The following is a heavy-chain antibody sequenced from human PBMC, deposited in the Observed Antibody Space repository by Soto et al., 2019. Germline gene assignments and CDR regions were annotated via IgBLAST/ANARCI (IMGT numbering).Heavy chain of an antibody. V-gene: IGHV3-30-3*01. D-gene: IGHD1-1*01. J-gene: IGHJ3*02. CDR3: ARPGNSYDWYGGLFDI. Sequence: QVQLVESGGGVVQPGRSLRLSCAASGFTFSSYAMHWARQAPGKGLEWVAVVSYDGGDRYYADSVKGRFTISRDNSKNTLYLQMNALRHEDPAVYYCARPGNSYDWYGGLFDICGQGTMVTVSS. CDR2: VSYDGGDR. CDR1: GFTFSSYA.